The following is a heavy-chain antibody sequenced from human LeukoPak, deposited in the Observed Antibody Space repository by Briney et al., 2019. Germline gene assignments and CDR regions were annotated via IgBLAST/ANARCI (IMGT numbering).Heavy chain of an antibody. V-gene: IGHV3-23*01. CDR1: GFTFSSYA. D-gene: IGHD3-9*01. CDR2: ISSSGGST. J-gene: IGHJ4*02. Sequence: GGSLRLSCAASGFTFSSYAMSWVRQAPGKGLEWVSAISSSGGSTYYADSVKGRFTISRDNSKNTLYLQMNSLRAEDTAVYYCAKDGELRYFDWFRFDYWGQGTLVTVSS. CDR3: AKDGELRYFDWFRFDY.